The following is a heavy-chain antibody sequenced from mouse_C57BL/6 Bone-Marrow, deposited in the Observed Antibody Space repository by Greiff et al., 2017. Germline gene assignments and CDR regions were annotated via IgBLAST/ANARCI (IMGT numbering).Heavy chain of an antibody. CDR1: GFTFSDYY. CDR2: ISNGGGST. D-gene: IGHD1-1*01. Sequence: EVKVVESGGGLVQPGGSLKLSCAASGFTFSDYYMYWVRQTPEKRLEWVAYISNGGGSTYYPDTVKGRFTISRDNAKNTLYLQMSRLKSEDTAMYYCARQEDYCGSSYVEFAYWGQGTLVTVSA. J-gene: IGHJ3*01. CDR3: ARQEDYCGSSYVEFAY. V-gene: IGHV5-12*01.